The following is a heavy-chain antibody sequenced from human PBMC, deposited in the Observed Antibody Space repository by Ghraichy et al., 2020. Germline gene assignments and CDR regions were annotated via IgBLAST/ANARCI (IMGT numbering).Heavy chain of an antibody. CDR2: NYYTGRP. CDR1: GGSISGGSSSSGGYS. J-gene: IGHJ4*02. CDR3: ARRRGTTWGVYSFDL. Sequence: SETLSLTCTVSGGSISGGSSSSGGYSWSWVRQLPGKGLEWIGYNYYTGRPYYNPSLKSRATISLDTSKNQFSLNLISMTAADTAVYFCARRRGTTWGVYSFDLWGQGTLVSVSS. V-gene: IGHV4-31*03. D-gene: IGHD3-10*01.